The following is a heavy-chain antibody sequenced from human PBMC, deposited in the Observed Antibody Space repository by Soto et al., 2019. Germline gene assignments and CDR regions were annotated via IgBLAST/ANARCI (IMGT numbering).Heavy chain of an antibody. CDR3: AKVIGFCTNGVCYKEIGAFDI. CDR2: IWYDGSNK. J-gene: IGHJ3*02. V-gene: IGHV3-33*06. Sequence: TGGSLRLSCAAAGFTFSSYGMHWVRQAPGKGLEWVAVIWYDGSNKYYADSVKGRFTISRDNSKNTLYLQMNSLRAEDTAVYYCAKVIGFCTNGVCYKEIGAFDIWGQGTMVTVSS. CDR1: GFTFSSYG. D-gene: IGHD2-8*01.